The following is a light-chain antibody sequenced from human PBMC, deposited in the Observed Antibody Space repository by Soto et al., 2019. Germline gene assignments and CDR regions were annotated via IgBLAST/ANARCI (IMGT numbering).Light chain of an antibody. J-gene: IGKJ5*01. CDR3: QQRHNWPIT. CDR2: DTS. CDR1: ETIRSL. V-gene: IGKV3-11*01. Sequence: EIALTQSPATLSLSPGERATLSCRASETIRSLLAWYQQRPGQPPRLLIYDTSNRATGIPARFSGSGSGTDFTLTISGLEPADLGVYYCQQRHNWPITFGQGTRLDIK.